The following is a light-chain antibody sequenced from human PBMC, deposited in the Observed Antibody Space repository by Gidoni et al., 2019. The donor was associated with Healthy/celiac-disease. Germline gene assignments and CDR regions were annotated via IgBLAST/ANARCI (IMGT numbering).Light chain of an antibody. V-gene: IGKV3-11*01. CDR1: QSVSSY. CDR2: DAS. Sequence: EIVSTPSPATLSLSPGERATLSCRASQSVSSYLAWYQQKPGQAPRLLIYDASNRATGIPARFSGSGSGTDFTLTISSLEPEDFAVYYCQQRSNWLYTFGQGTKLEIK. J-gene: IGKJ2*01. CDR3: QQRSNWLYT.